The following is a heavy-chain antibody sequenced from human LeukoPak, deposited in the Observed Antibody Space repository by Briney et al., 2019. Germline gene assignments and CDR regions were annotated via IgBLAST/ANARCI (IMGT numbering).Heavy chain of an antibody. D-gene: IGHD3-22*01. CDR2: IYPGDSDT. CDR1: GYSFTSYW. V-gene: IGHV5-51*01. Sequence: KYGESLKISCKGSGYSFTSYWIGWVRQMPGKGLEWMGIIYPGDSDTRYSPSFQGQVTISADKSISTAYLQWSSLKASDTAMYYCATTSPGYYDSSGRIVAFDYWGQGTLVTVSS. CDR3: ATTSPGYYDSSGRIVAFDY. J-gene: IGHJ4*02.